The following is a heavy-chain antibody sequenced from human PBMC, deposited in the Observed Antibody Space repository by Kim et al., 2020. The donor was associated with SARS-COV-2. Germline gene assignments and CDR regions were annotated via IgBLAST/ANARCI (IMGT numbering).Heavy chain of an antibody. CDR2: I. V-gene: IGHV3-48*02. D-gene: IGHD3-10*01. CDR3: VRARTGGAFDM. Sequence: IYYADSGEGRFTISRDNAKNSLFLQMNSLRDEDTALYYCVRARTGGAFDMWGPGTMVTVSS. J-gene: IGHJ3*02.